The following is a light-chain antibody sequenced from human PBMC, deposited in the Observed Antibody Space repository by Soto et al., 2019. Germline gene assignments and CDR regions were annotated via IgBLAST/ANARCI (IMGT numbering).Light chain of an antibody. V-gene: IGLV2-14*01. J-gene: IGLJ1*01. CDR2: DVS. CDR1: SSDVGGYNY. CDR3: SSYTSSSTLYV. Sequence: QSLLTQPASVSGSPGQSITISCTGTSSDVGGYNYVSWYQQHPGKAPKLMIYDVSNRPSGVSNRFSGSKSGNTASLTISGLQAEGEADYYCSSYTSSSTLYVFGTGTKVTVL.